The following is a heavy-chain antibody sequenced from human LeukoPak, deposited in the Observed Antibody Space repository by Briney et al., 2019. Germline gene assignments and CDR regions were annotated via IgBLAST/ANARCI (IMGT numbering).Heavy chain of an antibody. CDR1: GFTFSSYS. V-gene: IGHV3-48*04. J-gene: IGHJ4*02. Sequence: GGSLRLSCAASGFTFSSYSMNWVRQAPGKGLEWVSYISSSSSTIYYADSVKGRFTISRDNAKDSLYLQMNSLRAEDTAVYYCARDRDSSGWYQFDYWGQGTLVTVSS. CDR3: ARDRDSSGWYQFDY. CDR2: ISSSSSTI. D-gene: IGHD6-19*01.